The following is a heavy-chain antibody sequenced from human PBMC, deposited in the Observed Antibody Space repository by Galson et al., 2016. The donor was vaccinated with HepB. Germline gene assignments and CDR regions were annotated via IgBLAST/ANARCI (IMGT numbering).Heavy chain of an antibody. V-gene: IGHV4-59*01. CDR2: IYYSGST. CDR1: GGSISSYY. D-gene: IGHD2-2*01. CDR3: ARGGTTTSWFTPPEGH. Sequence: LSLTCTVSGGSISSYYWSWIRQPPGKGLEWIGYIYYSGSTNYNHSLNSRVTISVDTAKNQFSLKLSSVTAADTAVYYCARGGTTTSWFTPPEGHWGQGILVTVSS. J-gene: IGHJ4*02.